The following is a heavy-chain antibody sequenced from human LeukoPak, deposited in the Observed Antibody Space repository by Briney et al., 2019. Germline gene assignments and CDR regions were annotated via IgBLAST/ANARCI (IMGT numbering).Heavy chain of an antibody. CDR3: AKVQSTVTTYRASLDY. Sequence: PGGSLRLSCAASGFTFSSYAMSWVRQAPGKGLEWVSAISGSGGSTYYADSVKGRFTISRDNSKNTLYLQMNSLRAEDTAVYYCAKVQSTVTTYRASLDYWGQGTLVTVSS. V-gene: IGHV3-23*01. J-gene: IGHJ4*02. CDR1: GFTFSSYA. CDR2: ISGSGGST. D-gene: IGHD4-17*01.